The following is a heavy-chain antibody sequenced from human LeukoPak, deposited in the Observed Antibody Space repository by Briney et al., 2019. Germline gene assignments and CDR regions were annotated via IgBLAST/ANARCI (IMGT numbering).Heavy chain of an antibody. D-gene: IGHD6-25*01. CDR3: TRGGGIFRTSDTSGY. V-gene: IGHV3-49*03. CDR2: IRSKAYGGTT. J-gene: IGHJ4*02. Sequence: GGSLRLSCTASGFTFGDYAMSWFRQAPGKGLEWVGFIRSKAYGGTTEYAASVKGRFTISRDDSKSIAYLQMNSLETEDTAVYYCTRGGGIFRTSDTSGYWGQGTLVTVSS. CDR1: GFTFGDYA.